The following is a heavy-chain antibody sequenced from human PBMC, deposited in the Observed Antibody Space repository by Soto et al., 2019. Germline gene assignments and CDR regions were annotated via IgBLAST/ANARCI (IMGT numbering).Heavy chain of an antibody. J-gene: IGHJ4*02. CDR1: GGSIKTTGYS. CDR3: ARHVESTAATDS. Sequence: QVKMQESGPGLLKPSETLSLTCTVSGGSIKTTGYSWNWIRQRPGKGLEWIGNIYNRGTTYYHPSLKSRASLSVDTSNNHSSLRLTSVTAADTAVYFCARHVESTAATDSWGQGTLVTVSA. CDR2: IYNRGTT. V-gene: IGHV4-31*03. D-gene: IGHD2-15*01.